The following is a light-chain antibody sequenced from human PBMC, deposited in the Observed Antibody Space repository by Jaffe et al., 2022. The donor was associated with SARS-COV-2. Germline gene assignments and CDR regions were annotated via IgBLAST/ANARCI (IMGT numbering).Light chain of an antibody. CDR2: KAS. CDR1: QTISYW. V-gene: IGKV1-5*03. J-gene: IGKJ1*01. CDR3: QQYNGYST. Sequence: DIQMTQSPSTLSASVGDRVTITCRASQTISYWLAWYQQKPGKAPKLLIYKASSLETGVPSRFSGSGSGTEFTLTISSLQPDDFATYYCQQYNGYSTFGQGTRVDIK.